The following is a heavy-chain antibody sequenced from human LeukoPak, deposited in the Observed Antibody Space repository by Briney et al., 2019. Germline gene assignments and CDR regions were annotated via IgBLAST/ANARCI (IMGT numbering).Heavy chain of an antibody. V-gene: IGHV5-51*01. CDR1: GNSFTTYW. D-gene: IGHD3-10*01. CDR3: ARHLYYASGTYYLDY. CDR2: IYPGDSDA. Sequence: GESLKISCKGSGNSFTTYWIGWVRQMPGKGLEWMGIIYPGDSDARYSPYFQGQVTISADKSISTAYLQWSSLKASDTAMYYCARHLYYASGTYYLDYWGQGTLVTVSS. J-gene: IGHJ4*02.